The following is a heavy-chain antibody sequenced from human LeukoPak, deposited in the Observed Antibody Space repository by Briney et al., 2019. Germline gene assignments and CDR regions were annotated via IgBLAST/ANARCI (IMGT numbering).Heavy chain of an antibody. D-gene: IGHD3-10*01. Sequence: GGSLRLSCAASGFTFSSYAMSWVRQAPGKGLECVSVISDSGGSTYYADSVKGRFTISRDNSKNTLYLQMNSLRADDTAVYYCARFAAGGSYYYYMDVWGKGTTVTVSS. V-gene: IGHV3-23*01. J-gene: IGHJ6*03. CDR2: ISDSGGST. CDR3: ARFAAGGSYYYYMDV. CDR1: GFTFSSYA.